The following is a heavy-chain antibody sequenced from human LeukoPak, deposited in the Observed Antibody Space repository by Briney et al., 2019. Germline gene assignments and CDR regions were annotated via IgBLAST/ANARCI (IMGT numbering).Heavy chain of an antibody. D-gene: IGHD6-19*01. Sequence: GGSLRLSCAASGFTFSSYDMHWVRQAPGKGLEWVAVIWYDGSNKYYADSVKGRFTISRDNSKNTLYLQMNSLRAEDTAVYYCARDPEKYSSGWYYFDYWGQGTLVTVSS. CDR2: IWYDGSNK. J-gene: IGHJ4*02. V-gene: IGHV3-33*01. CDR3: ARDPEKYSSGWYYFDY. CDR1: GFTFSSYD.